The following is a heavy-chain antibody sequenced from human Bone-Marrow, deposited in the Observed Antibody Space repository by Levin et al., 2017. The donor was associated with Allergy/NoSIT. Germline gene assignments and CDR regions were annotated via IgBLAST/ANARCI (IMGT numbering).Heavy chain of an antibody. CDR1: EFTVSNNY. CDR3: SRKTDSSPPGDY. J-gene: IGHJ4*02. Sequence: PGESLKISCIVSEFTVSNNYMSWVRQAPGKGLEWVSTIYSSCVTNYADSVQGRFIISRDKSKNTLYLQMNRLRDEDTAVYYCSRKTDSSPPGDYWGQGTLVTVSS. V-gene: IGHV3-53*01. CDR2: IYSSCVT. D-gene: IGHD6-13*01.